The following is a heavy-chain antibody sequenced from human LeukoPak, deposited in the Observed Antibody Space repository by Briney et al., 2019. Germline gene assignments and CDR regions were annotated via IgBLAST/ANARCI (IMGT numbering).Heavy chain of an antibody. CDR2: ISAYNGNT. V-gene: IGHV1-18*01. D-gene: IGHD3-9*01. CDR3: ARVDWGNYYYYGMDV. CDR1: GYTFTSYG. Sequence: GASVKVSCKASGYTFTSYGISWVRQAPGQGLEWMGWISAYNGNTNYAQKLQGRVTITADESTSTAYMELSSLRSEDTAVYYCARVDWGNYYYYGMDVWGQGTTVTVSS. J-gene: IGHJ6*02.